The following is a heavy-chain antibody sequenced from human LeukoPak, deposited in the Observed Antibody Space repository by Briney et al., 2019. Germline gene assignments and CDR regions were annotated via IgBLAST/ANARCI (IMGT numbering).Heavy chain of an antibody. J-gene: IGHJ4*02. CDR3: ARVGTSGSYYNIFDY. D-gene: IGHD3-10*01. CDR1: GGSISSYY. CDR2: IYYSGST. V-gene: IGHV4-59*01. Sequence: SSETLSLTCTVSGGSISSYYWSWIRQPPGKGLEWIGYIYYSGSTNYNPSLKSRVTISVDTSKNQFSLKLSSVTAADTAVYYCARVGTSGSYYNIFDYWGQGTLVTVSS.